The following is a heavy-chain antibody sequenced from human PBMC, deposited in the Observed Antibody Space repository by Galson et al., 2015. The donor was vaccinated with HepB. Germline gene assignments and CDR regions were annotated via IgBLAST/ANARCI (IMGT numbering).Heavy chain of an antibody. CDR3: VRQVVGAANFEY. CDR1: RDLLRNYW. CDR2: IYPRDSDT. D-gene: IGHD2-15*01. Sequence: QSGAEVKKPGESLKISCAGSRDLLRNYWIGWVRQQPGKGLEWMGIIYPRDSDTRYSPSFQGQITISADDSINTAYLQWSSLKVSDTAIYYCVRQVVGAANFEYWGQG. V-gene: IGHV5-51*01. J-gene: IGHJ4*02.